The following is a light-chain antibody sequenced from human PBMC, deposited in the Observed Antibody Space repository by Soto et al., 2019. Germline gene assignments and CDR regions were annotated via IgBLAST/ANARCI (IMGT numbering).Light chain of an antibody. Sequence: QSVLTQPPSASGTPGQRVTISCSGSSSNIGSNYVYWYQQLPGTAPKLLIYRNNQRPSGVPDRFSGSKSGTSASLAISGLRSEDEADYYCAAWDDSLSGLYVFATGTKVTVL. J-gene: IGLJ1*01. CDR3: AAWDDSLSGLYV. CDR2: RNN. CDR1: SSNIGSNY. V-gene: IGLV1-47*01.